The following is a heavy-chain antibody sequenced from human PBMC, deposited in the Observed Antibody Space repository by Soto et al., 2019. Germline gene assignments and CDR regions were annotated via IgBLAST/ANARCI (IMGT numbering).Heavy chain of an antibody. J-gene: IGHJ4*02. V-gene: IGHV3-23*01. D-gene: IGHD4-17*01. CDR3: AKVRYYGGSFDY. CDR1: GFTFSSYA. Sequence: GGSLRLSCAASGFTFSSYAMSWVRQAPGKGLEGVSAISGSGGSTYYVDSVKGRFTISRDNSKNTLYLQMNSLRAEDTAVYYCAKVRYYGGSFDYWGQGTLVTVSS. CDR2: ISGSGGST.